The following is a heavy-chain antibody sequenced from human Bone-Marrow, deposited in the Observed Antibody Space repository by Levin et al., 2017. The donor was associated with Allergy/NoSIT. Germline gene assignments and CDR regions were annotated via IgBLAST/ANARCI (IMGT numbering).Heavy chain of an antibody. J-gene: IGHJ4*02. CDR3: ARDQGNYGRFDS. D-gene: IGHD4-17*01. CDR1: GYSFSSYG. CDR2: VSGHNGVT. Sequence: GGSLRLSCMSSGYSFSSYGISWMRQAPGQGLEWMGWVSGHNGVTNNAPKFQARVTMTIEPSTDTAYIELTGLRSDDTAVYFCARDQGNYGRFDSWGQGTLVTVSS. V-gene: IGHV1-18*01.